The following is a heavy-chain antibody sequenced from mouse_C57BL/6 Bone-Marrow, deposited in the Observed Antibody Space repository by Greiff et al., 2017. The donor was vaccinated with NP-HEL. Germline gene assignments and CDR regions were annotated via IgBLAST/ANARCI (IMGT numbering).Heavy chain of an antibody. CDR2: IYPGNSDT. V-gene: IGHV1-5*01. D-gene: IGHD1-1*01. CDR3: TRSRNYYGSSYRYFEV. J-gene: IGHJ1*03. CDR1: GYTFTSYW. Sequence: EVQLQQSGTVLARPGASVKMSCKTSGYTFTSYWMHWVKQRPGQGLEWIGAIYPGNSDTSYNQKFKGKAKLTAVTDASTAYVELSSLTNEDSAVYYCTRSRNYYGSSYRYFEVWGTGTTGTVSS.